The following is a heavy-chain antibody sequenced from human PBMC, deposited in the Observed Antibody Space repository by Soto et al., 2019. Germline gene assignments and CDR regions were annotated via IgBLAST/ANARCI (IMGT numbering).Heavy chain of an antibody. D-gene: IGHD6-19*01. CDR2: IWFDGSNK. CDR1: GFSFGSYG. V-gene: IGHV3-33*01. Sequence: GGSLRLSCAASGFSFGSYGMHWVRQAPGKGLEWVAVIWFDGSNKYYADSVKGRFTISRDNPKNTLDLQMNSLRAEDTAVYYCARDRIAVAGNPEYFQHWGQGTLVTVSS. CDR3: ARDRIAVAGNPEYFQH. J-gene: IGHJ1*01.